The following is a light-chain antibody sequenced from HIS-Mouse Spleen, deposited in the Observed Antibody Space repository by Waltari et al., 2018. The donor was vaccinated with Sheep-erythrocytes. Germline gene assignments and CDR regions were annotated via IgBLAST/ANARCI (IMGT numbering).Light chain of an antibody. CDR1: QSISSC. CDR3: QQYNNYPRT. J-gene: IGKJ1*01. V-gene: IGKV1-5*01. Sequence: DIQMTQSPSSLSASVGDRVTITCRASQSISSCLNWYQQKPGKAPKLLIYDASSLESGVPSRFSGSGSGTDFTLTISSLQPDDFATYYCQQYNNYPRTFGQGTKVEIK. CDR2: DAS.